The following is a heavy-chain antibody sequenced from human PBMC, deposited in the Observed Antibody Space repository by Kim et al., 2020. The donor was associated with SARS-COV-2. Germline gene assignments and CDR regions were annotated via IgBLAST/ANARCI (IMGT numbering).Heavy chain of an antibody. Sequence: SETLSLTCAVYGGSFSGYYWSWIRQPPGKGLEWIGEINHSGSTNYNPSLKSRVTISVDTSKNQFSLKLSSVTAADTAVYYCARKVVVVAVVFLRPIYFDYWGQGTLVTVSS. CDR1: GGSFSGYY. J-gene: IGHJ4*02. V-gene: IGHV4-34*01. CDR3: ARKVVVVAVVFLRPIYFDY. CDR2: INHSGST. D-gene: IGHD2-15*01.